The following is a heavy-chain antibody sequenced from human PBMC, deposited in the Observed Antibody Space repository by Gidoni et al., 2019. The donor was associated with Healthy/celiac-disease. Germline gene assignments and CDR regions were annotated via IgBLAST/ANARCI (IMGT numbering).Heavy chain of an antibody. D-gene: IGHD3-9*01. CDR2: IKSKTDGGTT. CDR3: TTECFDWGGNDY. CDR1: GFTFSNAW. Sequence: EVQLVESGGGLVKPGGSLRLSCAASGFTFSNAWMSWVRQAPGKGLEWDGRIKSKTDGGTTDYAAPVKGRFTISRDDSKNTLYLQMNSLKTEDTAVYYCTTECFDWGGNDYWGQGTLVTVSS. V-gene: IGHV3-15*01. J-gene: IGHJ4*02.